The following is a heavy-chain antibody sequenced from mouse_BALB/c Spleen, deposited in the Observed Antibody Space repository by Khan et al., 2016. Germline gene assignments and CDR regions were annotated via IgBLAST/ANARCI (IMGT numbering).Heavy chain of an antibody. V-gene: IGHV9-3*02. CDR3: ARRGLDY. CDR1: GYTFTNYG. Sequence: QIQLVQSGPELKKPGETVKISCKASGYTFTNYGMNWVKQAPGKGLKWMGWINTNTGEPTYAEEFKGRVAFSLETSASTAYLQINNLKNEDTATYFCARRGLDYWGQGTTLTVSS. CDR2: INTNTGEP. J-gene: IGHJ2*01.